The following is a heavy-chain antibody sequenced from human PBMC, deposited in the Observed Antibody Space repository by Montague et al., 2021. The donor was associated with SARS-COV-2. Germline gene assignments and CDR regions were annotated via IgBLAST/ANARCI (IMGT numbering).Heavy chain of an antibody. Sequence: SLRLSCAASGFTFSNYWMSWVRQAPGKGPEWVANIKKGGRERYYLDSVKGRFTISGDNAKNALFLQVNSLRVEDTAVYYCAREISGGDFDCWGQGTLVTVSS. CDR2: IKKGGRER. D-gene: IGHD3-10*01. J-gene: IGHJ4*02. V-gene: IGHV3-7*03. CDR1: GFTFSNYW. CDR3: AREISGGDFDC.